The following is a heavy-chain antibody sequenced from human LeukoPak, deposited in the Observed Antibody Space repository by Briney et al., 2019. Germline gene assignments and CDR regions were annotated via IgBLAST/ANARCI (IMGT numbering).Heavy chain of an antibody. CDR2: ISAYNGDT. V-gene: IGHV1-18*01. Sequence: ASVKVSCKASGYTFTSSGISWVRQAPGQGLGWMGWISAYNGDTNSAQKLQGRVSMTTDTSTNTAYMELRSLRSDDTAVYYCVRDPTAAASTDDWFDPWGQGTLVTVSS. CDR3: VRDPTAAASTDDWFDP. D-gene: IGHD6-13*01. CDR1: GYTFTSSG. J-gene: IGHJ5*02.